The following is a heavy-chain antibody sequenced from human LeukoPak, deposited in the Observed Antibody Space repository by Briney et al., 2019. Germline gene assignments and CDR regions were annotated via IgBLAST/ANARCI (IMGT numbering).Heavy chain of an antibody. J-gene: IGHJ5*02. CDR3: ARGKRYSSSSSRYNWFDP. D-gene: IGHD6-6*01. Sequence: SETLSLTCTVSGGSISSSSYYWGWIRQPAGKGLEWIGRIYTSGSTNYNPSLKSRVTISVDTSKNQFSLKLSSVTAADTAVYYCARGKRYSSSSSRYNWFDPWGQGTLVTVSS. CDR2: IYTSGST. CDR1: GGSISSSSYY. V-gene: IGHV4-61*02.